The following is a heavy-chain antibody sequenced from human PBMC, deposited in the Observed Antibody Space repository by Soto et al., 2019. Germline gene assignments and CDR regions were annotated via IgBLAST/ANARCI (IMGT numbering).Heavy chain of an antibody. CDR2: IIPIFGTA. J-gene: IGHJ6*02. Sequence: QVQLVQSGAEVKKPGSSVKVSCKASGGTFSSYAISWVRQAPGQGLEWMGGIIPIFGTANYAQKFQGRVTITADESTNTAYMEVSSLRSEDTAVYYCARGQTGYSSGWYYYYGMDVWGQGTTVTVSS. CDR1: GGTFSSYA. CDR3: ARGQTGYSSGWYYYYGMDV. V-gene: IGHV1-69*12. D-gene: IGHD6-19*01.